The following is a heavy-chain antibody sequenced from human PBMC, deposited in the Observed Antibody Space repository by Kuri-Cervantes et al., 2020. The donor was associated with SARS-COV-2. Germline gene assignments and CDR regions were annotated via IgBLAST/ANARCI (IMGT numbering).Heavy chain of an antibody. V-gene: IGHV4-61*01. Sequence: SETLSLTCTVSGGSISSSSYYWSWIRQPPGKGLEWIGYIYYSGSTNYNPSLKSRVTISVDTSKNQFSLKLSSVTAADTAVYYCARDAGRNDYGDYGDYWYFDLWGRGTLVTVSS. J-gene: IGHJ2*01. CDR3: ARDAGRNDYGDYGDYWYFDL. CDR1: GGSISSSSYY. D-gene: IGHD4-17*01. CDR2: IYYSGST.